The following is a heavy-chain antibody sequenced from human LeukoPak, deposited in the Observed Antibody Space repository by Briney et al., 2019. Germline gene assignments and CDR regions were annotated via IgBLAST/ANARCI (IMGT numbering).Heavy chain of an antibody. Sequence: GGSLRLSCAASGFTFSSYSMNWVRQAPGKGLEWVSYISSSSSTIYYADSVKGRFTISRDNAKNSLYLQMNSLRGEDTAVYYCARRVGSGYQDHWGQGTLVTVSS. CDR3: ARRVGSGYQDH. CDR2: ISSSSSTI. D-gene: IGHD3-22*01. CDR1: GFTFSSYS. V-gene: IGHV3-48*01. J-gene: IGHJ4*02.